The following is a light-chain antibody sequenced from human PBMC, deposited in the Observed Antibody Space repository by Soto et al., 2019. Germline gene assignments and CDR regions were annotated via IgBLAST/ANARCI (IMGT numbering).Light chain of an antibody. J-gene: IGLJ2*01. Sequence: QSVLTQPASVSGSPGQSITISCTGTSSDVGGYKYVSWYQQHPDKAPKLIIFEVSNRPSGISSRFSGSKSGNTASLTISGLQAEDEADYYCSSYTSSSTLVVFGGGTKVTVL. CDR2: EVS. CDR1: SSDVGGYKY. V-gene: IGLV2-14*01. CDR3: SSYTSSSTLVV.